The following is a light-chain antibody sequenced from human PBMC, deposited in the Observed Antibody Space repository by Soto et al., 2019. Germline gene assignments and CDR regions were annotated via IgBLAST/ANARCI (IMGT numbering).Light chain of an antibody. CDR1: SSVLTYNS. CDR3: SSSTPTRGFV. Sequence: QSALTQPASVSGPLGQSISISCTEDSSVLTYNSVSWYQHHPHKAPKLIIYDVSYRPSGVSTRFSGSQSAGSASLTISGLQAEDEADYYCSSSTPTRGFVFGSGTKVTVL. CDR2: DVS. J-gene: IGLJ1*01. V-gene: IGLV2-14*01.